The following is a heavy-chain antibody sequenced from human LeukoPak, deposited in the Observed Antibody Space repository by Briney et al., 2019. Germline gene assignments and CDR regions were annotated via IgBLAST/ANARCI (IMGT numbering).Heavy chain of an antibody. Sequence: SETLSLTCTVSGGYISSYYWSWIRQPPGKGLEWIGYIYYTRSTHYNPSLKSRVTISVDTSKNQFSLKLSSVTAADTAVYYCARVRYSDVLTGYYGDGYFDYRGQGTLVTVSS. CDR1: GGYISSYY. D-gene: IGHD3-9*01. J-gene: IGHJ4*02. V-gene: IGHV4-59*01. CDR3: ARVRYSDVLTGYYGDGYFDY. CDR2: IYYTRST.